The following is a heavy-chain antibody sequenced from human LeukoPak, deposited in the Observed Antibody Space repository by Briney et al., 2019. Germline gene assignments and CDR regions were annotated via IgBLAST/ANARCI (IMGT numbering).Heavy chain of an antibody. CDR2: INHSGST. CDR3: ATSCRGGTSCYSI. J-gene: IGHJ4*02. CDR1: GGSFSGYY. D-gene: IGHD2-2*02. Sequence: SETLSLTCVVYGGSFSGYYWSWIRQPPGRGREWVGEINHSGSTNYNPCLKSGVTISVDTYNNQFSLKLRSVTAADTAVYYCATSCRGGTSCYSIWGQGTLVTVSS. V-gene: IGHV4-34*01.